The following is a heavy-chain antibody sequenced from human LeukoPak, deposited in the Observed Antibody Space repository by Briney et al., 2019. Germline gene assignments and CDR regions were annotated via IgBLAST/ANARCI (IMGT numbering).Heavy chain of an antibody. V-gene: IGHV3-21*01. Sequence: PGGSLRLSCAASGFTFSSYSMNWVGQAPGKGLEWVSSISSSSSYIYYADSVKGRFTISRDNAKKSLYLQMNSLRAEDTAIYYCASNYYDSGSYLYYFENWGQGTLVTVSS. J-gene: IGHJ4*02. D-gene: IGHD3-10*01. CDR3: ASNYYDSGSYLYYFEN. CDR2: ISSSSSYI. CDR1: GFTFSSYS.